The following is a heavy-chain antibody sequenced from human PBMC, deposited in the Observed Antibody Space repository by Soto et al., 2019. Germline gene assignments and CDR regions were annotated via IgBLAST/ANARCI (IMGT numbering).Heavy chain of an antibody. J-gene: IGHJ4*02. CDR3: ARVSEGGSYYGGLNY. D-gene: IGHD1-26*01. Sequence: QVQLVESGGGVVQPGRSLRLSCAAAGFTFSSYGMHCVRQAPGKGREWVAVIWYDGSNKYYAESVKVRFTISRDNSTNTLYLQMNRLRAEDTAVYYCARVSEGGSYYGGLNYWGQGTLVTVSS. V-gene: IGHV3-33*01. CDR1: GFTFSSYG. CDR2: IWYDGSNK.